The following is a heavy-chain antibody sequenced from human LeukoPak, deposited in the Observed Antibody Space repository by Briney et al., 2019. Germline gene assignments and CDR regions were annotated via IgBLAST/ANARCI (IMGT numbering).Heavy chain of an antibody. V-gene: IGHV3-23*01. CDR1: GFTLSSYS. CDR2: ISGSGGST. J-gene: IGHJ2*01. CDR3: AKVWTPIVGWFGDPPSYFDL. D-gene: IGHD3-10*01. Sequence: GGSLRLSCAASGFTLSSYSMNWVRQAPGKGLEWVSAISGSGGSTYYADSVKGRFTISRDNSKNTLYLQMNSLRAEDTAVYYCAKVWTPIVGWFGDPPSYFDLWGRGTLVTVSS.